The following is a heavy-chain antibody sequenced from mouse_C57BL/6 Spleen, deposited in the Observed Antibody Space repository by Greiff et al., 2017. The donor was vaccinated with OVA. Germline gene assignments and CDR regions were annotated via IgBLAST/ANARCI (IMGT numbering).Heavy chain of an antibody. J-gene: IGHJ1*03. V-gene: IGHV5-17*01. CDR1: GFTFSDYG. Sequence: EVQLVESGGGLVKPGGSLKLSCAASGFTFSDYGMHWVRQAPEKGLEWVAYISSGSSTIYYADTVQGRFTISRDKAKNTLFLQMTSLRSEDTAMYYCARRQSLDVWGTGTTVTVSS. CDR2: ISSGSSTI. CDR3: ARRQSLDV. D-gene: IGHD6-1*01.